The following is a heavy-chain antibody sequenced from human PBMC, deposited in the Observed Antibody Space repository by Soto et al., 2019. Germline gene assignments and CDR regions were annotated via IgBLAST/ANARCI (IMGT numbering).Heavy chain of an antibody. CDR3: ARESGIAVAGGAFAI. CDR2: ISAYNGNT. Sequence: ASVKVSCKASGYTFTSYGISWVRQAPGQGLEWMGWISAYNGNTNYAQKLQGRVTMTTDTSTSTVYMELSSLRSEDTAVYYCARESGIAVAGGAFAIWGQGTMVTVSS. V-gene: IGHV1-18*01. D-gene: IGHD6-19*01. CDR1: GYTFTSYG. J-gene: IGHJ3*02.